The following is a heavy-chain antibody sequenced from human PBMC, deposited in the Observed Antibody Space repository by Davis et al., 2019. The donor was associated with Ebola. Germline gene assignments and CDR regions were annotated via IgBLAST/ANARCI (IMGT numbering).Heavy chain of an antibody. V-gene: IGHV1-46*01. CDR3: AREVTMVRGVIITPHPPFDY. Sequence: AASVKVSCKASGYTFTSYYMHWVRQAPGQGLEWMGIINPSGGSTSYAQKFQGRVTMTRDTSTSTAYMELRSLRSDETAVYYCAREVTMVRGVIITPHPPFDYWGQGTLVTVSS. CDR2: INPSGGST. D-gene: IGHD3-10*01. J-gene: IGHJ4*02. CDR1: GYTFTSYY.